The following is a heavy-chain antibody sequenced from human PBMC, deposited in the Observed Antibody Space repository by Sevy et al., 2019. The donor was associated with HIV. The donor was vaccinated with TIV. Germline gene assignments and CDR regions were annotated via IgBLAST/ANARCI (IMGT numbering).Heavy chain of an antibody. CDR2: INPNNGDT. Sequence: ASVKVSCKASGYTFTGQYIHWVRQAPGQGLVWMGWINPNNGDTNYAQEFQGRVTMTRDTSISTAYMELSGLKSDDTAVYYCSRDLRLRGYSYGCFDYWGQGTLVTVSS. J-gene: IGHJ4*02. V-gene: IGHV1-2*02. CDR1: GYTFTGQY. CDR3: SRDLRLRGYSYGCFDY. D-gene: IGHD5-18*01.